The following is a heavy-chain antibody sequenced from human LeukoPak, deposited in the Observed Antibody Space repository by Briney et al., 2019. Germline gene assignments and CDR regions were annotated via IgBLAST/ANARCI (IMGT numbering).Heavy chain of an antibody. CDR2: VSGSGGNT. CDR3: AKSGLSRFDY. D-gene: IGHD4/OR15-4a*01. V-gene: IGHV3-23*01. CDR1: GFTFSSYS. J-gene: IGHJ4*02. Sequence: PGGSLRLSCAASGFTFSSYSMNWVRQAPGKGLEWVSSVSGSGGNTHYADSVKGRFTISRDNSKNTLSLQMNSLRAEVTAVYYCAKSGLSRFDYWGQGTLVTVSS.